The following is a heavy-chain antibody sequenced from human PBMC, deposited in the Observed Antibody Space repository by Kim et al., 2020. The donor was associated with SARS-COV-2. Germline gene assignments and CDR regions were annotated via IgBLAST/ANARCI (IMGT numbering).Heavy chain of an antibody. V-gene: IGHV3-23*01. D-gene: IGHD2-2*01. Sequence: GRSLRLSCAASGFTFGTYAMSWVRQAPGKGLEWVSGISGSGGSTYYADSVKGRFTISRDSSKNTLYLQLNSLTADDTALYYCARTRSCSSSSCYVDYWGRGALVTVSS. CDR1: GFTFGTYA. J-gene: IGHJ4*02. CDR2: ISGSGGST. CDR3: ARTRSCSSSSCYVDY.